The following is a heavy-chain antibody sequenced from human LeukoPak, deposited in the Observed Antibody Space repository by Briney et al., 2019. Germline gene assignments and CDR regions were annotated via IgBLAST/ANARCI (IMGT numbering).Heavy chain of an antibody. CDR2: INHSGST. D-gene: IGHD6-19*01. Sequence: GSLRLSCAASGFTFSSYWMSWVRQPPGKGLEWIGEINHSGSTNYNPSLKSRVTISVDTSKNQFSLKLSSVTAADTAVYYCARLTRYSSGWYGARGFDYWGQGTLVTVSS. J-gene: IGHJ4*02. V-gene: IGHV4-34*01. CDR1: GFTFSSYW. CDR3: ARLTRYSSGWYGARGFDY.